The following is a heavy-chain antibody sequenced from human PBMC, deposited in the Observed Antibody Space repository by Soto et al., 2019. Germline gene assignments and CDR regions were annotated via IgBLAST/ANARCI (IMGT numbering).Heavy chain of an antibody. D-gene: IGHD1-7*01. CDR3: ASGPGAIIWNYVTPLYGMDG. Sequence: GWSLRLSCAAFGSPLIDYRMNWIRRAPGKGLEWISYAGTSRKYVFYSDSVRGRFTISRDDAKNPVYLQLNSLRDEDTAVYYCASGPGAIIWNYVTPLYGMDGWGQGTKVIFSS. J-gene: IGHJ6*02. CDR2: AGTSRKYV. CDR1: GSPLIDYR. V-gene: IGHV3-48*02.